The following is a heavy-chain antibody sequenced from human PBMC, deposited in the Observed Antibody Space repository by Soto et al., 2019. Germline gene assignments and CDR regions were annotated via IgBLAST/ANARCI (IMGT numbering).Heavy chain of an antibody. D-gene: IGHD3-22*01. CDR3: ARAYYYDRSGYYRGYYFDY. Sequence: PGGSLRLSCAASGFTFSSFAMHWVRQAPGKGLEYVSAISSNGVGTYYADSVKGRFTISRDNSKNTLYLQMGSLRAEDMAVYYCARAYYYDRSGYYRGYYFDYWGQGTLVTVS. CDR1: GFTFSSFA. V-gene: IGHV3-64*02. CDR2: ISSNGVGT. J-gene: IGHJ4*02.